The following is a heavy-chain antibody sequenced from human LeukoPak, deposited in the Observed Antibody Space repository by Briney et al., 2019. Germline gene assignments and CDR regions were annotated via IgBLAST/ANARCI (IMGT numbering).Heavy chain of an antibody. CDR3: ASWPDFWSGHYGVDV. CDR2: INHSGST. J-gene: IGHJ6*02. CDR1: GGSFSGYY. V-gene: IGHV4-34*01. Sequence: SETLSLTCAVYGGSFSGYYWSWIRQPPGKGLEWIGEINHSGSTNYNPSLKSRVTISVDTSKNQFSLKLSSVTAADTAVYYCASWPDFWSGHYGVDVWGQGTTVTVSS. D-gene: IGHD3-3*01.